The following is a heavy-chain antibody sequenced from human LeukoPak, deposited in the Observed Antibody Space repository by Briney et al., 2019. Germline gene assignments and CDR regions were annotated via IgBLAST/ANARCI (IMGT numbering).Heavy chain of an antibody. Sequence: PSGTLSLTCTVSGGSIRGYSWSWVPQPPGEGLEWVAYISHAGRVNYHPSLKSRVTMSVDTSKSQFSLNVDSMTAADTAVYYCVRQPYLCGAYYFDFWGQGTLVSVSS. CDR2: ISHAGRV. D-gene: IGHD2-21*01. CDR3: VRQPYLCGAYYFDF. J-gene: IGHJ4*02. CDR1: GGSIRGYS. V-gene: IGHV4-59*08.